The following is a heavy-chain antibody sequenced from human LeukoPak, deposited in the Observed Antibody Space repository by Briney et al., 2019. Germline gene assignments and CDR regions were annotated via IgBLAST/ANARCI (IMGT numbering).Heavy chain of an antibody. CDR3: ARGLYYDFWSGYYKEAYFDY. CDR1: GGSFSGYY. CDR2: INHSGST. D-gene: IGHD3-3*01. V-gene: IGHV4-34*01. J-gene: IGHJ4*02. Sequence: SETLSLTCAVYGGSFSGYYWSWIRQPPGKGLEWIGEINHSGSTNYNPSLKSRVTISVDTSKNQFSLKLSSVTAADTAVYYCARGLYYDFWSGYYKEAYFDYWGQGTLVTVSS.